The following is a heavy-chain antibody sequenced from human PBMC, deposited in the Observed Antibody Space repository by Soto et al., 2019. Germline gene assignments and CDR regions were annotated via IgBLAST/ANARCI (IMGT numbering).Heavy chain of an antibody. CDR3: ARVGYNWNYGMDV. Sequence: SETLSLTCTVSGGSISSYYWSWIRQPPGKGLEWIGYIYYSGSTNYNPSLKSRVTISVDTSKNQFSLKLSSVTAADTAVYYCARVGYNWNYGMDVWGQGTTVTVSS. V-gene: IGHV4-59*01. D-gene: IGHD1-20*01. J-gene: IGHJ6*02. CDR1: GGSISSYY. CDR2: IYYSGST.